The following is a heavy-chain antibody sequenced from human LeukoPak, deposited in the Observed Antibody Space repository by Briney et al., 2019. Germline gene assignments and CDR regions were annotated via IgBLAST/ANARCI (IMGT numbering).Heavy chain of an antibody. V-gene: IGHV3-48*03. Sequence: GGSLRLSCAASGFTFSSYEMNWVRQAPGKGLEWVSYISSSGSTIYYADSVKGRFTISRDNAKNSLYLQMNSLRAEDTAAYYCARLSTVTTFDYWGQGTLVTVSS. D-gene: IGHD4-17*01. CDR3: ARLSTVTTFDY. J-gene: IGHJ4*02. CDR1: GFTFSSYE. CDR2: ISSSGSTI.